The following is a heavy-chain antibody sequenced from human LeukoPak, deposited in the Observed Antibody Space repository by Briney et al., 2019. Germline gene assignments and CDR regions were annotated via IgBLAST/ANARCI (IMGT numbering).Heavy chain of an antibody. CDR2: FDPEDGET. Sequence: ASVTVSCKVSGYTLTELSMHWVRQAPGKGLEWMGGFDPEDGETIYAQKFQGRVTMTEDTSTDTAYMELSSLRSEDTAVYYCATISGGSWGWFDPWGQGTLVTVSS. CDR3: ATISGGSWGWFDP. CDR1: GYTLTELS. D-gene: IGHD2-15*01. J-gene: IGHJ5*02. V-gene: IGHV1-24*01.